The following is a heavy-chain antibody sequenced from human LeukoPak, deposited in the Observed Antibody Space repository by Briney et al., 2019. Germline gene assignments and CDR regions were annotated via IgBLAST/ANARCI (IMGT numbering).Heavy chain of an antibody. D-gene: IGHD3-16*02. V-gene: IGHV3-48*03. Sequence: PGGSLRLSCAASGFAFSSYEMNWVRQAPGRGLEWVSYISSSGSTIYYADSVKGRFTISRDNAKNSLYLQMNSLRAEDTAVYYCARRRGRIAFDFDYWGQGTLVTVSS. CDR1: GFAFSSYE. J-gene: IGHJ4*02. CDR2: ISSSGSTI. CDR3: ARRRGRIAFDFDY.